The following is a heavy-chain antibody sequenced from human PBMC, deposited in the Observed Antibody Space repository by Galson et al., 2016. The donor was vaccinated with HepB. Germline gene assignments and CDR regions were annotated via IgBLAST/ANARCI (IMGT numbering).Heavy chain of an antibody. CDR2: ISSSSAYV. J-gene: IGHJ3*02. Sequence: LRLSCAASGFNFTTYTMNWVRQAPGKGLEWISYISSSSAYVDYAESVKGRFTISRENGKNSLYLQMNSLRAEDTAVYYCARDRSRFSSGYYTGARDVFAIWGQGTVVTVSS. CDR3: ARDRSRFSSGYYTGARDVFAI. D-gene: IGHD3-3*01. V-gene: IGHV3-21*01. CDR1: GFNFTTYT.